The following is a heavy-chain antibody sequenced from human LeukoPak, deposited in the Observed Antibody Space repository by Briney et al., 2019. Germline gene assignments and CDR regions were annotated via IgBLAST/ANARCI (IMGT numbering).Heavy chain of an antibody. CDR2: IYSGGST. Sequence: PGGSLRLSCAASGFTVSSNYMSWVRQAPGKGLEWVSVIYSGGSTYYADSVKDRFTISRDNSKNTLYLQMNSLRAEDTAVYYCARDKIVGELFFYYGMDVWGQGTTVTVSS. V-gene: IGHV3-53*01. CDR3: ARDKIVGELFFYYGMDV. CDR1: GFTVSSNY. J-gene: IGHJ6*02. D-gene: IGHD3-16*01.